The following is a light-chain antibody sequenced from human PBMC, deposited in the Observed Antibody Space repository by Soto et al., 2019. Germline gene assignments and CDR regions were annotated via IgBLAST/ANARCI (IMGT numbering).Light chain of an antibody. CDR1: TSNIGAPYD. CDR3: QSYDISLHNYV. Sequence: QAVLTQPPSVSGAPGQRVSISCTGSTSNIGAPYDVHWYQHLPGTAPKLLIYGDNNRPSGVPDRFSGSKSGTSASLAITQLQAEDEADYYCQSYDISLHNYVFGTGTKV. J-gene: IGLJ1*01. V-gene: IGLV1-40*01. CDR2: GDN.